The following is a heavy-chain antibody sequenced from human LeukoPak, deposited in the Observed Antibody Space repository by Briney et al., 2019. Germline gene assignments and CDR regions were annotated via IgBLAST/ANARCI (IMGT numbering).Heavy chain of an antibody. CDR1: GFTFSFYG. Sequence: GGSLRLSCTASGFTFSFYGMYWVRQAPDKGLEWVTFIRHDGSDTFYTDSVKGRFTVSRDSSNNTLYLEMNSLRAEDTAMYYCARASNGYNGHYFDYWGQGTLVTVSS. CDR3: ARASNGYNGHYFDY. J-gene: IGHJ4*02. V-gene: IGHV3-30*02. CDR2: IRHDGSDT. D-gene: IGHD5-24*01.